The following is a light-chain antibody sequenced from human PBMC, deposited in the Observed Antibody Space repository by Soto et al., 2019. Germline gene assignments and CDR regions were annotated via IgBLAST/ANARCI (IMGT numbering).Light chain of an antibody. J-gene: IGKJ1*01. CDR1: QSISSN. V-gene: IGKV3D-15*01. CDR3: QQYNTWPRT. CDR2: GAA. Sequence: EIVMTQSPATLSVSPGERATLSCRASQSISSNLAWYQQKPGQSPRLLIYGAATRATGIPARFSGSGSGTDFTLTMSGLQSEDFAIYYCQQYNTWPRTFGQGTKVDIK.